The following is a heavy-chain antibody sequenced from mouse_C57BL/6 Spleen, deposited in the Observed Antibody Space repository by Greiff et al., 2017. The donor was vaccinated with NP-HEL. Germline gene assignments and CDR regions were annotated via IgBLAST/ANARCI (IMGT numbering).Heavy chain of an antibody. J-gene: IGHJ2*01. Sequence: VQLQESGPELVKPGASVKISCKASGYAFSSSWMNWVKQRPGKGLEWIGRIYPGDGDTNYNGKFKGKATLTADKSSSTAYMQRSSLPSEDSAVYFCARGSYYYGSSFFDYWGQGTTLTVSS. CDR1: GYAFSSSW. CDR3: ARGSYYYGSSFFDY. V-gene: IGHV1-82*01. D-gene: IGHD1-1*01. CDR2: IYPGDGDT.